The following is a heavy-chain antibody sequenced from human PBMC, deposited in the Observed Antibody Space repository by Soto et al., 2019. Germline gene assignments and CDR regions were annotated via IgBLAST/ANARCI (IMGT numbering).Heavy chain of an antibody. V-gene: IGHV4-4*02. CDR3: ARDKYYDFWSGSNYHYYYGMDV. CDR2: IYHTGST. J-gene: IGHJ6*02. CDR1: GGSISSTNW. D-gene: IGHD3-3*01. Sequence: SETLSLTCVVSGGSISSTNWWTWVRQTPGKGLEWIGEIYHTGSTKYNPSLKNRVTISLDKSNNQFSLNLKSVTAADTAVYYCARDKYYDFWSGSNYHYYYGMDVWGQGTTVTVSS.